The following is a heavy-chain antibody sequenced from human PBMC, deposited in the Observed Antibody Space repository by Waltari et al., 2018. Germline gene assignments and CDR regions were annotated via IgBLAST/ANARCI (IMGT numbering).Heavy chain of an antibody. V-gene: IGHV3-66*01. CDR3: ARFVWSGYPVAFDI. Sequence: EVQLVESGGGLVQPGGSLRLSCAASGFTFSSYEMNWVRQAPGKGMEWVSVIYSCGSTYYADSVKGRFTISRDNSKNTLYLQMNSLRAEDTAVYYCARFVWSGYPVAFDIWGQGTMVTVSS. D-gene: IGHD3-3*01. J-gene: IGHJ3*02. CDR2: IYSCGST. CDR1: GFTFSSYE.